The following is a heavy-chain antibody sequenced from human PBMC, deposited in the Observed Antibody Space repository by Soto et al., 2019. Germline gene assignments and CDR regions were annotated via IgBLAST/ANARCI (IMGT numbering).Heavy chain of an antibody. J-gene: IGHJ4*02. V-gene: IGHV1-69*05. CDR2: IIPMFGTA. CDR3: ASGIQLWLRRINNGYSG. CDR1: GGTFSTYA. Sequence: QVQLVQSGAEVKKPESSVKVSCKAPGGTFSTYAISWVRQAPGQGLEWMGGIIPMFGTANYAQRFQDRVTXTXXESTNTVYMELSSPRSEDTAVYFCASGIQLWLRRINNGYSGWGQGTLVTVSS. D-gene: IGHD5-18*01.